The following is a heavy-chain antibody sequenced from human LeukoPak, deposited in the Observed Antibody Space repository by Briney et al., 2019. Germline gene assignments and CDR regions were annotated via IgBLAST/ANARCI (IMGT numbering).Heavy chain of an antibody. CDR2: ISGSGGGT. J-gene: IGHJ4*02. CDR3: VKDLGRYRNNCFDY. V-gene: IGHV3-23*01. Sequence: GGSLRLSCAASGFTFSSYAMSWVRQAPEKGPEWVSTISGSGGGTYYADSVKGRFTISRDDSKNTLYLQMNSLRAEDTAVYYCVKDLGRYRNNCFDYWGRGTLVTVSS. CDR1: GFTFSSYA. D-gene: IGHD1-26*01.